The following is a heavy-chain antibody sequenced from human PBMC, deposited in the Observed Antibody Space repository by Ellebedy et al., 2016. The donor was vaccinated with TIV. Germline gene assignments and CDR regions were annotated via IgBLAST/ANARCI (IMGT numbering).Heavy chain of an antibody. CDR2: INTSSGRA. Sequence: SETLSLXCTVSGGSISSGDYYWSWVRQPAGKGLEWIGRINTSSGRANYNPSLKSRVTMPVDTSKNQFSLQLNSVAAADTAVDYCAREGYISAFDIWGQGTMVTVSS. CDR1: GGSISSGDYY. CDR3: AREGYISAFDI. D-gene: IGHD5-12*01. V-gene: IGHV4-61*02. J-gene: IGHJ3*02.